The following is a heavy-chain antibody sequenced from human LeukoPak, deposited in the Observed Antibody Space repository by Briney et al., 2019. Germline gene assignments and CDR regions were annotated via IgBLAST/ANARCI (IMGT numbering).Heavy chain of an antibody. CDR1: GYSTTSGYY. Sequence: PSETLSLTCAVSGYSTTSGYYWAWIRPPPGKGLEWIGSVYHSGSTSYNPSLKSRLTISVDMSKNQFSLKLNSVTAADTAVYYCARGMTTVTTPDYWGQGTLVTVSS. D-gene: IGHD4-17*01. J-gene: IGHJ4*02. CDR3: ARGMTTVTTPDY. V-gene: IGHV4-38-2*01. CDR2: VYHSGST.